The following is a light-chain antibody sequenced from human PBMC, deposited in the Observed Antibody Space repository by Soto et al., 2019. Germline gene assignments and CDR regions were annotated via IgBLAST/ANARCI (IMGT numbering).Light chain of an antibody. J-gene: IGKJ4*01. CDR2: GAS. Sequence: EIVMTQSPATLSVSPGERATLSCRASQTLYNNLAWYQQKLGQAPRLRIYGASARATDIPARFSGSGSGTEFTLTISGLQSEDFAIYYCQQYSDWPLTFGGGTKVEIK. CDR3: QQYSDWPLT. V-gene: IGKV3-15*01. CDR1: QTLYNN.